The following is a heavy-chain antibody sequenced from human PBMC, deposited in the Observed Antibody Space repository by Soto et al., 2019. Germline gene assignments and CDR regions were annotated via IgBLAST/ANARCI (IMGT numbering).Heavy chain of an antibody. V-gene: IGHV3-33*01. D-gene: IGHD6-19*01. J-gene: IGHJ4*02. Sequence: GGSLRLSCAASGFTFSSYGMHWVRQAPGKGLEWVAVIWYDGSYKYYADSVKGRFTISRDNSKDTLYLQMNSLRVEDTAVYYCARPRYSSGWSPDYWGQGTLVTVSS. CDR1: GFTFSSYG. CDR2: IWYDGSYK. CDR3: ARPRYSSGWSPDY.